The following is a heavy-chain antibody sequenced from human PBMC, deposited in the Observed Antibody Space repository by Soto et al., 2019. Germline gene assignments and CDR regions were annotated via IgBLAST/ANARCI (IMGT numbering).Heavy chain of an antibody. CDR1: GGTFSSYT. V-gene: IGHV1-69*02. CDR3: ARVENRYWGEGGVYFDY. J-gene: IGHJ4*02. Sequence: QVQLVQSGAEVKKPGSSVKVSCKASGGTFSSYTISWVRQAPGQGLEWMGRIIPILGIANYAQKFQGRVTSTADKSTSTAYMELSSLRSEDTAVYYCARVENRYWGEGGVYFDYWGQGTLVTVSS. CDR2: IIPILGIA. D-gene: IGHD2-8*02.